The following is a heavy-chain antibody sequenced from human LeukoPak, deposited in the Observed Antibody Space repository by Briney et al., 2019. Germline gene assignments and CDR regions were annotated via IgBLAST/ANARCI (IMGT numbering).Heavy chain of an antibody. D-gene: IGHD7-27*01. Sequence: ASVKVSCKASGYTFTGNHMHWVRQAPGQGLEWMGWINPNSGGTNYAQKFQGRVIMTRDTSISTAYMELSRLGSDDTAVYYCARGLTGDAYAFDIWGQGTMVTVSS. CDR1: GYTFTGNH. CDR3: ARGLTGDAYAFDI. CDR2: INPNSGGT. V-gene: IGHV1-2*02. J-gene: IGHJ3*02.